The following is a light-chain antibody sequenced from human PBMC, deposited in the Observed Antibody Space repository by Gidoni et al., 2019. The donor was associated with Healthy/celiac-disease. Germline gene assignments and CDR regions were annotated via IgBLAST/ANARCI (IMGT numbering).Light chain of an antibody. CDR2: SAS. CDR1: QRISSY. V-gene: IGKV1-39*01. CDR3: QQNYSTPLT. J-gene: IGKJ4*01. Sequence: DFQLTQSTSSLPASVGNRVTINCRASQRISSYLNWYQQKPGKAPKLLIYSASSLQSGVPSRFSGSGSGTDFTLTISSLQPEDFATYYCQQNYSTPLTFGGGTKVEIK.